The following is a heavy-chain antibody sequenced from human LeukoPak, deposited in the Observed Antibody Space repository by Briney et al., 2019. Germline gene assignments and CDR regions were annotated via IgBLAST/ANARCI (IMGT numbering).Heavy chain of an antibody. CDR2: TRNKANWYTT. V-gene: IGHV3-72*01. D-gene: IGHD3-10*01. CDR1: GFTFSNAW. J-gene: IGHJ4*02. CDR3: ARDALWFGEYCFDY. Sequence: GGSLRLSCAASGFTFSNAWMSWVRQAPGKGLEWVGCTRNKANWYTTEYAASVKGRFTISSDDSKDSLYLQMNSLKSEDRAVYYCARDALWFGEYCFDYWVQGSLVAV.